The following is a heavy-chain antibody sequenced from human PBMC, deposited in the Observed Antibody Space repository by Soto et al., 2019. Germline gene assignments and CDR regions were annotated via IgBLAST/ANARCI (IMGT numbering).Heavy chain of an antibody. J-gene: IGHJ4*02. CDR3: ARGSSAAGTSFDY. D-gene: IGHD6-13*01. V-gene: IGHV4-31*03. CDR2: IYYSGST. CDR1: GGSISSGGYY. Sequence: SETLSLTCTVSGGSISSGGYYWSWIRQHPGKGLEWIGYIYYSGSTYYNPSLKSRVTISVDTSKNQFSLKLSSVTAADTAVYYCARGSSAAGTSFDYWGQGTLVTVSS.